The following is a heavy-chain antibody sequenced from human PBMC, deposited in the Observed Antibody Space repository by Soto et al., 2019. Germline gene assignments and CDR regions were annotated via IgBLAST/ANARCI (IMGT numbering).Heavy chain of an antibody. Sequence: SVKVSCKASGGTFSSYTISWVRQAPGQGLEWMGRIIPILGIANYAQKLQGRVTITADKSTSTAYMELSSLRSEDTAVYYCASEAPSGYCSGGSCSAFDYWGQGTLVTVSS. CDR1: GGTFSSYT. CDR2: IIPILGIA. D-gene: IGHD2-15*01. CDR3: ASEAPSGYCSGGSCSAFDY. V-gene: IGHV1-69*02. J-gene: IGHJ4*02.